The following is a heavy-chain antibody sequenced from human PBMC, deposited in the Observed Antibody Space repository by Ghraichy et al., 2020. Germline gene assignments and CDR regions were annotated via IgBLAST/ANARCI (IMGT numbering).Heavy chain of an antibody. CDR1: GGSFSGYY. V-gene: IGHV4-34*01. Sequence: SQTLSLTCAVYGGSFSGYYWSWIRQPPGKGLEWIGEINHSGSTNYNPSLKSRVTISVDTSKNQFSLKLSSVTAADTAVYYCARGEVAVAARSFDYWGQGTLVTVSS. D-gene: IGHD6-19*01. J-gene: IGHJ4*02. CDR3: ARGEVAVAARSFDY. CDR2: INHSGST.